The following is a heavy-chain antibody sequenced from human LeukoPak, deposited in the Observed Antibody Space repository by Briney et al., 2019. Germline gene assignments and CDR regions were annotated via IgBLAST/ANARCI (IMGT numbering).Heavy chain of an antibody. CDR3: ARARDWFDP. Sequence: GGSLRLSCAASGFTFSGYPIHWVRQAPGKGLEWVAVISYDGSDKYYADSVKGRFTISRDNSKNTLYLQMNSLRAEDTAVYYCARARDWFDPWGQGTLVTVSS. J-gene: IGHJ5*02. V-gene: IGHV3-30-3*01. CDR2: ISYDGSDK. CDR1: GFTFSGYP.